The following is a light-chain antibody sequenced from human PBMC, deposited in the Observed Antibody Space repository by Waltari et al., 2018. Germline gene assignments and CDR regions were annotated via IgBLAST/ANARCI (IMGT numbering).Light chain of an antibody. V-gene: IGLV2-23*02. J-gene: IGLJ1*01. CDR2: EVT. CDR3: CSYAGSSTFDV. Sequence: QSALTQPAPVSGSPGQSIPIPSTGTSSDVGSYNLVPWYQQHPGKAPKFMIYEVTKRPSGVCNRFSGSKSGNTASLTISGLQAEDEADYYCCSYAGSSTFDVFGTGTKVTVL. CDR1: SSDVGSYNL.